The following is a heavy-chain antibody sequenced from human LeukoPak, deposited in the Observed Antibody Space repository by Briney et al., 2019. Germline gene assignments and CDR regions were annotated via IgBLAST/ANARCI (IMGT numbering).Heavy chain of an antibody. CDR3: ARDGSYGFDY. D-gene: IGHD5-18*01. CDR2: IYHSGST. CDR1: GFTFSNYAM. J-gene: IGHJ4*02. V-gene: IGHV4-4*02. Sequence: GSLRLSCAASGFTFSNYAMSWVRQPPGKGLEWIGEIYHSGSTNYNPSLKSRVTISVDKSKNQFSLKLSSVTAADTAVYYCARDGSYGFDYWGQGTLVTVSS.